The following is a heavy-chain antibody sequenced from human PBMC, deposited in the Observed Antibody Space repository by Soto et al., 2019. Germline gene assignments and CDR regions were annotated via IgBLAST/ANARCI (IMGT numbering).Heavy chain of an antibody. CDR3: ARQGVVVAATGGVYYYYGMDV. CDR1: GGSISSSSYY. Sequence: PSETLSLTCTVSGGSISSSSYYWGWIRQPPGKGLEWIGSIYYSGSTYYNPSLKSRVTISVDTSKNQFSLKLSSVTAADTAAYYCARQGVVVAATGGVYYYYGMDVWGQGTTVTVSS. V-gene: IGHV4-39*01. D-gene: IGHD2-15*01. CDR2: IYYSGST. J-gene: IGHJ6*02.